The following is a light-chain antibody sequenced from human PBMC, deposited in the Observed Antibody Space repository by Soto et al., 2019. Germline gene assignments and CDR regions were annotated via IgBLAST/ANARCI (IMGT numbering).Light chain of an antibody. Sequence: DIQMTQTPSTLSASVGDRVTITCRASQSISSWLAWYQQKPGKAPKLLIYDASSLESGVPSRFSGSGSGTDFTLTISSLQPEDFATYYCQKSYSTPPITFGQGTRLEIK. CDR1: QSISSW. J-gene: IGKJ5*01. CDR3: QKSYSTPPIT. V-gene: IGKV1-5*01. CDR2: DAS.